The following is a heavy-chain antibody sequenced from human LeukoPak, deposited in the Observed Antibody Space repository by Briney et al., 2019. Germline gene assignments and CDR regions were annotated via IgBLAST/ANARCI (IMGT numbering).Heavy chain of an antibody. Sequence: ASVKVSCKASGYTFTGYYMHWVRQAPGQGLEWMGWINPNSGGTNYAQKFQGRVTMTRDTSISTAYMELSRLRSDDTAVYYCARNGGDEYQLTDFDYWGQGTLVTVSS. CDR2: INPNSGGT. V-gene: IGHV1-2*02. CDR1: GYTFTGYY. CDR3: ARNGGDEYQLTDFDY. J-gene: IGHJ4*02. D-gene: IGHD2-2*01.